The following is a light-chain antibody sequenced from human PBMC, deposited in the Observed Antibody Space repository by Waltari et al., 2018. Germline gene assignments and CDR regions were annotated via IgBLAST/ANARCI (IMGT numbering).Light chain of an antibody. CDR3: QQLNSYPFT. CDR1: QGISSY. CDR2: AAS. J-gene: IGKJ3*01. Sequence: DIQLTQSPSFLSASVGDRVTITCRASQGISSYLAWYQQKPGKAPKLLIYAASTLQTGVPSRFSGSESGTEFTLTISSLQPEDFATYYCQQLNSYPFTFGPGTKVAIE. V-gene: IGKV1-9*01.